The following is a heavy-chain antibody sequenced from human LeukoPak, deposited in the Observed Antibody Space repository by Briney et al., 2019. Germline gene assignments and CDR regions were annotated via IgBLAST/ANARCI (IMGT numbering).Heavy chain of an antibody. J-gene: IGHJ4*02. V-gene: IGHV3-21*01. CDR1: GFTCSSYS. D-gene: IGHD1-14*01. CDR2: ISSSSSYI. CDR3: ARDFPGISCIFHY. Sequence: PGGSLRLSCAASGFTCSSYSVNWVRQAPGKGLEWVSSISSSSSYIYYADSVKGRFTISRDNAKNSLYLQMNSLRAEDTAVYYCARDFPGISCIFHYWGQGPLVSVSS.